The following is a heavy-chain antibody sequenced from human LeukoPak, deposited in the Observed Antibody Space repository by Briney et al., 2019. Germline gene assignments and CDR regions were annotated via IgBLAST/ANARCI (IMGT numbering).Heavy chain of an antibody. D-gene: IGHD3-22*01. J-gene: IGHJ4*02. V-gene: IGHV3-23*01. Sequence: GGSLRLSCAASGFTFSSYAMSWVRQAPGKGLEWVSGISGSGDNTYCADSVKGRFTISRDNSKNTLYVQVNSLGTEDTAAYYCAKGSYYASSGSFYFDYWGQGTLVTVSS. CDR3: AKGSYYASSGSFYFDY. CDR2: ISGSGDNT. CDR1: GFTFSSYA.